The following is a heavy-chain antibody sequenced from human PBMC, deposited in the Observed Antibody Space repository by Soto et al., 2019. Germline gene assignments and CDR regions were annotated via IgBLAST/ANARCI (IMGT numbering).Heavy chain of an antibody. D-gene: IGHD3-3*01. CDR3: ARVLIAITLSTHYYMHF. CDR1: GGSFSGYY. V-gene: IGHV4-34*01. J-gene: IGHJ6*03. Sequence: SETLSLSCAGYGGSFSGYYWSWIRQPPGKGMEWIGEINHSGSTNYNPSLKSRVTISVDTSKNQFSLKLSSVTAADTAVYYCARVLIAITLSTHYYMHFSCKAT. CDR2: INHSGST.